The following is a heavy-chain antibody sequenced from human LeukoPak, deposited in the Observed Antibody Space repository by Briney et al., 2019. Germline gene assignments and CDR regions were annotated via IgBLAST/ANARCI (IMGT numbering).Heavy chain of an antibody. V-gene: IGHV4-34*01. D-gene: IGHD3-22*01. CDR2: INNSGST. CDR1: GGSFSGYN. J-gene: IGHJ4*02. CDR3: ARDDRTRRGFDY. Sequence: PETLCLTRAVSGGSFSGYNSGSIRGPPRRGLGWIGEINNSGSTNYNPSLKSRVTISVDTSKNQFSLKLSSVTAADTAVYYCARDDRTRRGFDYWGQGTLVTVSS.